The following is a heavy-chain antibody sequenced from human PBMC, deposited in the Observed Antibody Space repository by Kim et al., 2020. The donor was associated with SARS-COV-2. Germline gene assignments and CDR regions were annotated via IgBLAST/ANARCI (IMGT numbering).Heavy chain of an antibody. D-gene: IGHD3-10*01. CDR2: ISAYNGNT. J-gene: IGHJ5*02. Sequence: ASVKVSCKASGYTFTSYGISWVRQAPGQGLEWMGWISAYNGNTNYAQKLQGRVTMTTDTSTSTAYMELRSLRSDDTAVYYCARSDSYYGSGSYYNFADNWFDPWGQGTLVTVSS. CDR3: ARSDSYYGSGSYYNFADNWFDP. CDR1: GYTFTSYG. V-gene: IGHV1-18*01.